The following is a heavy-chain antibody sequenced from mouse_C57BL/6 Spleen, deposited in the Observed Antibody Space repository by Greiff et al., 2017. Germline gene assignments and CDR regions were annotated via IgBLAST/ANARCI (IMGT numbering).Heavy chain of an antibody. J-gene: IGHJ4*01. D-gene: IGHD2-3*01. CDR3: ARGRGIYDGYSAMDY. V-gene: IGHV1-80*01. CDR1: GYAFSSYW. Sequence: VQLQQSGAELVKPGASVKISCKASGYAFSSYWMNWVKQRPGKGLEWIGQIYPGDGDTNYNGKFKGKATLTADKSSSTAYMQLSSLTSEDSAVYVCARGRGIYDGYSAMDYWGQGTSVTVSS. CDR2: IYPGDGDT.